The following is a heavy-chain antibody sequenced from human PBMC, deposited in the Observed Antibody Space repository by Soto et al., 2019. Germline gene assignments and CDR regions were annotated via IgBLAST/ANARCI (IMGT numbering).Heavy chain of an antibody. V-gene: IGHV3-23*01. CDR3: AKDGVAAPNYFDY. CDR2: ISGSGGST. D-gene: IGHD2-15*01. J-gene: IGHJ4*02. Sequence: GGSLRLSCAASGFTFSSYAMSWVCQAPGKGLEWVSAISGSGGSTYYADSVKGRFTISRDNSKNTLYLQMNSLRAEDTAVYYCAKDGVAAPNYFDYWGQGTLVTVSS. CDR1: GFTFSSYA.